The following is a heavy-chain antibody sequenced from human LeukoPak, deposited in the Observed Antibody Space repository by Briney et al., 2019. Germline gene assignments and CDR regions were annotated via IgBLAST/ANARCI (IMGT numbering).Heavy chain of an antibody. J-gene: IGHJ4*02. CDR2: IYSGGTT. V-gene: IGHV3-66*01. Sequence: GGALRLSCAASGFTVSSNYRSWVRQAPGMRLELVSVIYSGGTTYYADSVQGRFTISRDNSKNTLCLQMNSLRAEDTAVYYCARRSVAVGSYFDDWGQGTLVTVSS. CDR3: ARRSVAVGSYFDD. D-gene: IGHD3-10*01. CDR1: GFTVSSNY.